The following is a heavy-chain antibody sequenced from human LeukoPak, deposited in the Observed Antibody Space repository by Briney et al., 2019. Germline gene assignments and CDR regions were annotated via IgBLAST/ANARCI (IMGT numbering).Heavy chain of an antibody. J-gene: IGHJ5*02. Sequence: SETLSLTCTVSGGSISSYYWSWIRQPPGEGLEWIGYIYYSGSTNYNPSLKSRVTISVDTSKNQFSLKLSSVTAADTAVYYCARLRGYDSSGYYYEGVRWFDPWGQGTLVTVSS. CDR1: GGSISSYY. D-gene: IGHD3-22*01. CDR2: IYYSGST. CDR3: ARLRGYDSSGYYYEGVRWFDP. V-gene: IGHV4-59*08.